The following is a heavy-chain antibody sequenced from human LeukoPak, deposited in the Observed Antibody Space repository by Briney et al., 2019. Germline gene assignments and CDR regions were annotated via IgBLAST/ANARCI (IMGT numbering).Heavy chain of an antibody. Sequence: GGPLRLSCAASGFAFSDFEMNWVRQAPGKGLEWVLFISTSARTLYYADSVKGRFTVSRDNAKNSLFLQMSNLRVEDTAVYYCARDPQNSWGLFDYWGHGTLVTVSS. D-gene: IGHD4-23*01. CDR2: ISTSARTL. J-gene: IGHJ4*01. CDR3: ARDPQNSWGLFDY. V-gene: IGHV3-48*03. CDR1: GFAFSDFE.